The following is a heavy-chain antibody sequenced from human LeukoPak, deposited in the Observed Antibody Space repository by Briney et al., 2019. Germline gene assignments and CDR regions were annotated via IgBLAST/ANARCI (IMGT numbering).Heavy chain of an antibody. CDR1: GGSITSGGYS. D-gene: IGHD3-10*01. J-gene: IGHJ5*02. V-gene: IGHV4-30-2*01. Sequence: TLSLTCAVSGGSITSGGYSWSWIRQPPGKGLEWIGYIYRSGSTYYNPSLKSRVTISLDRSTKQFSLKLGSVTAADTAVYYCARGSSGVSCWFDPWGQGTLVTVSS. CDR2: IYRSGST. CDR3: ARGSSGVSCWFDP.